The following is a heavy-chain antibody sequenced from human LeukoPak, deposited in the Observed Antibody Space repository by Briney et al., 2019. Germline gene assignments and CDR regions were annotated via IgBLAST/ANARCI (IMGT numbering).Heavy chain of an antibody. CDR3: ARGNDRDYDFWRGYYTGLTNWFDP. CDR2: IYYSGGT. V-gene: IGHV4-59*01. Sequence: SETLSLTCTVSGVSISSYYWSWIRQPPGKGLEWIGYIYYSGGTNYNPSLKSRVTISVDTSKNQFSLKLSSVTAADTAVYYCARGNDRDYDFWRGYYTGLTNWFDPWGQGTLVTVSS. CDR1: GVSISSYY. D-gene: IGHD3-3*01. J-gene: IGHJ5*02.